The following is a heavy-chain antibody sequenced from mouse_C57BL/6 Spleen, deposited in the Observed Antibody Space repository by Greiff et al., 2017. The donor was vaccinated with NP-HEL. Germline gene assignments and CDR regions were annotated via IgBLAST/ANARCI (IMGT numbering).Heavy chain of an antibody. Sequence: VQVVESGAELVKPGASVKLSCKASGYTFTEYTIHWVKQRSGQGLEWIGWFYPGSGSIKYNEKFKDKATLTADKSSSTVYMELSRLTSEDSAVYFCARHEDGYSWFAYWGQGTLVTVSA. CDR2: FYPGSGSI. J-gene: IGHJ3*01. CDR1: GYTFTEYT. D-gene: IGHD2-3*01. CDR3: ARHEDGYSWFAY. V-gene: IGHV1-62-2*01.